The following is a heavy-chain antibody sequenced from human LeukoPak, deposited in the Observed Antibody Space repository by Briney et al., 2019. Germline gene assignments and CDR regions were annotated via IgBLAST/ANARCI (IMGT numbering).Heavy chain of an antibody. D-gene: IGHD2-15*01. Sequence: SETLSLTCTVSGGSISSYYWSWIRQPPGKGLEWIGYIYHSGSTYYNPSLKSRVTISVDRSKNQFSLKLSSVTAADTAVYYCARGYDFFDYWGQGTLVTVSS. CDR1: GGSISSYY. J-gene: IGHJ4*02. V-gene: IGHV4-59*12. CDR2: IYHSGST. CDR3: ARGYDFFDY.